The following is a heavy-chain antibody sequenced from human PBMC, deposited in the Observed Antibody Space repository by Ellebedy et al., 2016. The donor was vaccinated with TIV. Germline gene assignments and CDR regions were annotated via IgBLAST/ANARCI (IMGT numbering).Heavy chain of an antibody. J-gene: IGHJ3*01. Sequence: GESLKISCKTSASTISSPWTGRVRQLPGGGQDRMGIMYSHDSDTRYKSSFQGQVTISVDKSISTAYVQWSSLKASDTAIYYCARHRKSSWGYNDDDAFDVWGQGTMVTVSP. CDR1: ASTISSPW. CDR3: ARHRKSSWGYNDDDAFDV. V-gene: IGHV5-51*01. CDR2: MYSHDSDT. D-gene: IGHD5-24*01.